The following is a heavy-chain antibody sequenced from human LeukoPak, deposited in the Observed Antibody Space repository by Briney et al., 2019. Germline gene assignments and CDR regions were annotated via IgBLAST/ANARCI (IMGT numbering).Heavy chain of an antibody. V-gene: IGHV4-39*01. J-gene: IGHJ4*02. CDR2: IYYSGST. D-gene: IGHD5-24*01. CDR1: GGSISSSSYY. Sequence: PSETLSLTCTVSGGSISSSSYYWGWIRQPPGKGLEWIGGIYYSGSTYYNPSLKSRVTISVDTSKNQFSLKLSSVTAADTAVYYCASSISIPYYFDYWGQGTLVTVSS. CDR3: ASSISIPYYFDY.